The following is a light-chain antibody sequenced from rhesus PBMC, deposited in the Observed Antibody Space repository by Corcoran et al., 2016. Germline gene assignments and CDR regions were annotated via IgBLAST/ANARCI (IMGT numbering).Light chain of an antibody. CDR3: QQHDNSPYS. V-gene: IGKV1-69*01. CDR1: QGISNW. CDR2: RAS. J-gene: IGKJ2*01. Sequence: DIQMTQSPSSLSASVGDRVTITCRASQGISNWVAWYQQKPGKAPKLHIYRASNLETGVPSRFSGSGSGTDFTLTLRSLQPEDIATYYCQQHDNSPYSFGQGTKVEIK.